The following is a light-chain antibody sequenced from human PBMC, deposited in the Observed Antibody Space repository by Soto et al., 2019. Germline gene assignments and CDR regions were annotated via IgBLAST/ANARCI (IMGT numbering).Light chain of an antibody. CDR2: EVN. V-gene: IGLV2-14*01. J-gene: IGLJ2*01. CDR3: ATWDGSLPAEV. Sequence: QSALTQPASVSGSPGQSITISCTGTSSDVGGHNYVSWYQQHPGKAPKNMIYEVNNGPSGVSDRFSGSKSGNTASLTISGLQAEDEADYYCATWDGSLPAEVFGGGTKLTVL. CDR1: SSDVGGHNY.